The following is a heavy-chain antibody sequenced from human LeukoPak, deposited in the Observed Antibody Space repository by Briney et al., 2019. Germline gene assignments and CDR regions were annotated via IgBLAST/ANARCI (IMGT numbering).Heavy chain of an antibody. D-gene: IGHD1-26*01. J-gene: IGHJ4*02. CDR1: GYTFTGYY. V-gene: IGHV1-2*02. Sequence: ASVKVSYKASGYTFTGYYMHWVRQAPGQGLEWMGWINPNSGGANYAQKFQGRVTMTRDTSISTAYMELSRLTSDDTAVYYCARDLFSGSYHPFDYWGQGTLVTVSS. CDR3: ARDLFSGSYHPFDY. CDR2: INPNSGGA.